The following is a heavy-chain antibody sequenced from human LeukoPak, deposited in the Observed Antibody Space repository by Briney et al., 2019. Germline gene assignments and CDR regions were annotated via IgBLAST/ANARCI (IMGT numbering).Heavy chain of an antibody. CDR2: IYSGGST. CDR1: GFTVSSNY. J-gene: IGHJ4*02. CDR3: AKEKGSDWYEGHAGLIDY. D-gene: IGHD6-19*01. V-gene: IGHV3-66*01. Sequence: GGSLRLSGAGSGFTVSSNYMSWVRQAPGKGLEWVSVIYSGGSTYYADSVKGRFTISRDNSNNTLYLQMNNLRAEDTAVYYCAKEKGSDWYEGHAGLIDYWGQGTLVTVSS.